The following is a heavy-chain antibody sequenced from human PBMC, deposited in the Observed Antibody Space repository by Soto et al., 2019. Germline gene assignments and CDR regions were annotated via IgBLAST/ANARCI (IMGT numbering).Heavy chain of an antibody. J-gene: IGHJ4*02. V-gene: IGHV4-59*01. D-gene: IGHD5-12*01. CDR1: GDSISAYS. CDR2: IHYNGNT. CDR3: GREGNLGRWLQPLDF. Sequence: SETLSLTCTVSGDSISAYSWIWVRQPPGKGLEWIGNIHYNGNTKYNPSLKSRVTMSLDTSKNQFSLRLISVTTADTAKYFCGREGNLGRWLQPLDFWGQGTLVTVSS.